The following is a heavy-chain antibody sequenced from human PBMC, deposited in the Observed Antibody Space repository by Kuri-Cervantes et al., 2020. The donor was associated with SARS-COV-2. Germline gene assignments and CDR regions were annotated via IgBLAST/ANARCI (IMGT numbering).Heavy chain of an antibody. V-gene: IGHV3-30*07. D-gene: IGHD3-22*01. Sequence: GESLKISCAASGFTFDDYAMHWVRQAPGKGLEWVAVISYDGSNKYYADSVKGRFTISRDNSKNTLYLQMNSLRAEDTAVYYCARSYDSSDYALDVWGQGTTVTVSS. CDR3: ARSYDSSDYALDV. CDR2: ISYDGSNK. CDR1: GFTFDDYA. J-gene: IGHJ6*02.